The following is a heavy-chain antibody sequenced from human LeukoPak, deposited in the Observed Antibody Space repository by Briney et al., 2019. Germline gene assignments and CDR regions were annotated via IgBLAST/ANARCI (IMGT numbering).Heavy chain of an antibody. J-gene: IGHJ4*02. V-gene: IGHV3-23*01. Sequence: GGSLRLSCAASGFTFSSYAMSWVRQAPGKGLEWVSAISGSGGSTYYADSVKGRFTISRHNSKNTLYLQMNSLRAEDTAVYYCAKGYCSSTSCYIDYWGQETLVTVSS. CDR3: AKGYCSSTSCYIDY. CDR2: ISGSGGST. D-gene: IGHD2-2*02. CDR1: GFTFSSYA.